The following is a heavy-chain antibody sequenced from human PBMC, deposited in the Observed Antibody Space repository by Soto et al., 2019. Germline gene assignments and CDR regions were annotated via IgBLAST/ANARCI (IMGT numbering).Heavy chain of an antibody. CDR1: GFTFSSYA. CDR2: ISYDGSNK. CDR3: ARGNYVGWFDP. D-gene: IGHD1-7*01. J-gene: IGHJ5*02. V-gene: IGHV3-30-3*01. Sequence: QVQLVESGGGVVQPGRSLRLSCAASGFTFSSYAMHWVRQAPGKGLEWVAVISYDGSNKYYADFVKGRFTISRDNSKNTLYLQMNSLRAEDTAVYYCARGNYVGWFDPWGQGTLVTVSS.